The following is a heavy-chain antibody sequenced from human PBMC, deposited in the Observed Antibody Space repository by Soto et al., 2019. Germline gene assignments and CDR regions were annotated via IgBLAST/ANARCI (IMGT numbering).Heavy chain of an antibody. Sequence: TSETLSLTCTVSGGPISSGGYYWSWIRQHPGKGLEWIGYIYYSGSTYYNPSLKSRVTISVDTSKNQFSLKLSSVTAADTAVYYCARDPRYDSSGYYDPWSQGTLVTVSS. D-gene: IGHD3-22*01. CDR3: ARDPRYDSSGYYDP. CDR2: IYYSGST. CDR1: GGPISSGGYY. J-gene: IGHJ5*02. V-gene: IGHV4-31*03.